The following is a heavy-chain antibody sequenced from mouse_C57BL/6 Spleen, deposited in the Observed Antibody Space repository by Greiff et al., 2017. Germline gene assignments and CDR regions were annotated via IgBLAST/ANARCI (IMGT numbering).Heavy chain of an antibody. CDR1: GFTFSSYT. CDR3: ARRGYRGYFDY. CDR2: ISGGGGNT. D-gene: IGHD2-14*01. J-gene: IGHJ2*01. Sequence: EVKLVESGGGLVKPGGSLKLSCAASGFTFSSYTMSWVRQTPEKRLEWVATISGGGGNTYYPDSVKGRFTISRDNAKNTLYLQMSSLRSEDAALYYCARRGYRGYFDYWGQGTTLTVSS. V-gene: IGHV5-9*01.